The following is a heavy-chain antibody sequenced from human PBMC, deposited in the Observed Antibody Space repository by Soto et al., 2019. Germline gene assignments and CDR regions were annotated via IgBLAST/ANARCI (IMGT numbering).Heavy chain of an antibody. V-gene: IGHV1-2*04. CDR2: INPNSGGT. D-gene: IGHD6-13*01. Sequence: ASVKVSCKASGYTFTGYYMHWVRQAPGQGLEWMGWINPNSGGTNYAQKFQGWVTMTRDTSISTAYMELSRLRSDDTAVYYCARHGGIAAAGIPGYYYYYGMDVWGQGTTVTVSS. CDR3: ARHGGIAAAGIPGYYYYYGMDV. CDR1: GYTFTGYY. J-gene: IGHJ6*02.